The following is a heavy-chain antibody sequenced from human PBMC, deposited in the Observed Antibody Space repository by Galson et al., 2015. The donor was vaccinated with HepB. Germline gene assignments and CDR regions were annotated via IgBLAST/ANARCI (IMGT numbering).Heavy chain of an antibody. J-gene: IGHJ5*02. V-gene: IGHV1-18*04. CDR3: ARDWEYSGSYLGVLTKYWFDP. CDR1: GYTFTSYG. CDR2: ISAYNGNT. Sequence: SVKVSCKASGYTFTSYGISWVRQAPGQGLEWMGWISAYNGNTNYAQKLQGRVTMTTDTSTSTAYMELRSLRSDDTAVYYCARDWEYSGSYLGVLTKYWFDPWGQGTLVTVSS. D-gene: IGHD1-26*01.